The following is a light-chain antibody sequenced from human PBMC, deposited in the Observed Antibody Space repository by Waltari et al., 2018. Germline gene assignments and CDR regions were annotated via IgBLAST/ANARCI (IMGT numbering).Light chain of an antibody. V-gene: IGLV2-14*03. CDR3: NSYTTKGTLVV. J-gene: IGLJ3*02. CDR2: DVS. Sequence: QSALTQPASVSASPGQSITISCTGTASDIGNHNFVSWYRQHPGKAPQLVIYDVSRRPSDFSPRFSGSKSGPTASLTIFGLQPEDEADYYCNSYTTKGTLVVFGGGTKLTVL. CDR1: ASDIGNHNF.